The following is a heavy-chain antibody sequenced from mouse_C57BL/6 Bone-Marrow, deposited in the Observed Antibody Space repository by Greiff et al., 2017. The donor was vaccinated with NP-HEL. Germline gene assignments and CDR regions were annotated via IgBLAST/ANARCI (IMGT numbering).Heavy chain of an antibody. CDR1: GFNIKDYY. D-gene: IGHD2-5*01. CDR2: IDPEDGVT. J-gene: IGHJ1*03. CDR3: TLYSNYVYWYFDV. Sequence: DVQLQESGAELVRPGASVKLSCTASGFNIKDYYMHWVKQRPEQGLEWIGRIDPEDGVTEYAPKFQGKATMTADTSSNTAYLQLSSLTSEDTAVYYCTLYSNYVYWYFDVWGTGTTVTVSS. V-gene: IGHV14-1*01.